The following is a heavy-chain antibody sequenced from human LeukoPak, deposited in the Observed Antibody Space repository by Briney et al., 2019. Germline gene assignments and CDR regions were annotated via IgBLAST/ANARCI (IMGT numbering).Heavy chain of an antibody. D-gene: IGHD4-17*01. Sequence: GGSLRLTCAASGFTFSSYEMNWVRQAPGKGLEWVSYISSSGSTIYYADSVKGRFTISRDNAKNSLYLQMNSLRAEDTAVYYCARDRMDYEADYWGQGTLVTVSS. J-gene: IGHJ4*02. CDR2: ISSSGSTI. CDR1: GFTFSSYE. CDR3: ARDRMDYEADY. V-gene: IGHV3-48*03.